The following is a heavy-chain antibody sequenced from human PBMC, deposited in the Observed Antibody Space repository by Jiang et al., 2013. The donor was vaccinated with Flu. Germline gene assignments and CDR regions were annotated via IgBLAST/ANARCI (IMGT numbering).Heavy chain of an antibody. Sequence: SCRGSGYRFTSYWIAWVRQMPGKGLEWMGIIYPGDSDTRYSPSFQGQVTISADKSISTAYLQWSSLKASDSAMYYCARHSSSGSKWDLFFDYWGQGTLVTASS. CDR2: IYPGDSDT. V-gene: IGHV5-51*01. CDR1: GYRFTSYW. D-gene: IGHD1-26*01. J-gene: IGHJ4*02. CDR3: ARHSSSGSKWDLFFDY.